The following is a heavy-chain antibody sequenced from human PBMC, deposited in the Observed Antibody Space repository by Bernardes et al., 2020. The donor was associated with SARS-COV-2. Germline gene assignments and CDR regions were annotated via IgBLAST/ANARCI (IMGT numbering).Heavy chain of an antibody. J-gene: IGHJ3*02. CDR3: ASGALRYSDAFDI. D-gene: IGHD3-9*01. CDR2: IYHSGST. Sequence: SEPLSLTCAVSGGCISSVGYSWSWLLQPPGKGLEWIGYIYHSGSTYYNPSLKSRVTISVDRSKNQFSLKLSSVTAADTAVYYCASGALRYSDAFDIWGQGTMVTVSS. V-gene: IGHV4-30-2*01. CDR1: GGCISSVGYS.